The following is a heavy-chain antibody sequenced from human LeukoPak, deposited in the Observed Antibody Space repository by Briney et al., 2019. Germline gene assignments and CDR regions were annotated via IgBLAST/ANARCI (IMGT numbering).Heavy chain of an antibody. CDR1: GGSISSYY. Sequence: PSETLSLTRTVSGGSISSYYWSWIRQPPGKGLEWIGYIYYSGSTNYNPSLKSRVTISVDTSKNQFSLKLSSVTAADTAVYYCARAPGYCSSTSCYAPRAFDYWGQGTLVTVSS. V-gene: IGHV4-59*01. CDR2: IYYSGST. D-gene: IGHD2-2*01. J-gene: IGHJ4*02. CDR3: ARAPGYCSSTSCYAPRAFDY.